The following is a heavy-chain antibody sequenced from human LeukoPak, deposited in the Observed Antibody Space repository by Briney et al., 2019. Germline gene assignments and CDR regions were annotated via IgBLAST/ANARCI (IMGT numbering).Heavy chain of an antibody. Sequence: SETLSLTCTVSGGSISSYYWSWIRQPPGKGLEWIGYIYYSGSTNYNPSLKSRVTISVDTSKNQFSLKLSSVTAADTAVYYCAREGGGDIVVVPAAMYYYYYMDVWGKGTTVTISS. CDR1: GGSISSYY. CDR2: IYYSGST. CDR3: AREGGGDIVVVPAAMYYYYYMDV. D-gene: IGHD2-2*01. J-gene: IGHJ6*03. V-gene: IGHV4-59*12.